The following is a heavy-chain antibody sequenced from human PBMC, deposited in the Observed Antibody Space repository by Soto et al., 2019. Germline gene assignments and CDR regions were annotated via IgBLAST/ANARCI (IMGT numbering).Heavy chain of an antibody. CDR1: GGSISSSSYY. V-gene: IGHV4-39*01. CDR2: IYYSGST. J-gene: IGHJ4*02. CDR3: ASIVVVLALTGTASAD. D-gene: IGHD2-15*01. Sequence: PSETLSLTCTVSGGSISSSSYYWGWIRQPPGKGLEWIGSIYYSGSTYYNPSLKSRVTISVDTSKNQFSLKMSSVTAADTAVYYCASIVVVLALTGTASADWGKERLVT.